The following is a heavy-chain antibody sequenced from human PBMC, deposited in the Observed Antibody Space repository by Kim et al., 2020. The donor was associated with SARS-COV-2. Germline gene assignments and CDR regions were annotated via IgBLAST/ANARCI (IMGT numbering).Heavy chain of an antibody. D-gene: IGHD3-9*01. Sequence: TTYPESVKGRFTSSRENAKNSLYLQMNSLSAGDTAVYYCTRKRTGYEYWGQGTLVTVSS. CDR2: T. CDR3: TRKRTGYEY. J-gene: IGHJ4*02. V-gene: IGHV3-13*01.